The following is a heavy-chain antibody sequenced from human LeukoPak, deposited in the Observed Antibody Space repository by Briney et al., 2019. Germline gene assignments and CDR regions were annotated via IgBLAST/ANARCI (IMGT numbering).Heavy chain of an antibody. CDR3: ARRLLWFGELGYGMDV. Sequence: GGSLRLSCAAPGFTFSSYWMSWVRQAPGKGLEWVANIKQDGSEKYYVDSVKGRFTISRDNAKNSLYLQMNSLRAEDTAVYYCARRLLWFGELGYGMDVWGKGTTVTVSS. J-gene: IGHJ6*04. D-gene: IGHD3-10*01. CDR1: GFTFSSYW. V-gene: IGHV3-7*03. CDR2: IKQDGSEK.